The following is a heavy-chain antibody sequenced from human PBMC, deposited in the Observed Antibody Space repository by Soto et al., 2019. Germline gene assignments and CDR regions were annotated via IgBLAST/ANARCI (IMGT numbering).Heavy chain of an antibody. J-gene: IGHJ4*02. CDR1: GYAFTSYG. V-gene: IGHV1-18*04. Sequence: ASVKVSCKTXGYAFTSYGLSWVRQAPGQGLEWVGWISVHDGNTNYGQKFQGRVIMTTDTSTSTAYMELRSLGFDDTAVYYCARGAPQFCTSSRCYVDYWGQGTLVTVSS. CDR3: ARGAPQFCTSSRCYVDY. D-gene: IGHD2-2*01. CDR2: ISVHDGNT.